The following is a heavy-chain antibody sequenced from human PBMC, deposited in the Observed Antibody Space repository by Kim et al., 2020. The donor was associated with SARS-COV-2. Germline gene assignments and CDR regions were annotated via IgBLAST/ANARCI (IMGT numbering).Heavy chain of an antibody. J-gene: IGHJ5*01. Sequence: KFRFAMSRDNAKNSLYLQMNSLRAEDTAVYYCARDRGYCSGGACYALFDSWGHGTLVTVSS. CDR3: ARDRGYCSGGACYALFDS. V-gene: IGHV3-11*05. D-gene: IGHD2-15*01.